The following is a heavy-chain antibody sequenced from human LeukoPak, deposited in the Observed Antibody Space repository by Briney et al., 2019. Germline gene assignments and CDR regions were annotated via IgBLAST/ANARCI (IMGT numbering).Heavy chain of an antibody. CDR3: ARGDCSSTSCYQYYYYYYMDV. D-gene: IGHD2-2*01. CDR1: GGTFSSYA. V-gene: IGHV1-69*05. Sequence: GSSVTVSCKASGGTFSSYAISWVRQAPGQGLEWMGGIIPIFGTANYAQKFQGRVTITTDESTSTAYMELSSLRSEDTAVYYCARGDCSSTSCYQYYYYYYMDVWGKGTTVTVSS. J-gene: IGHJ6*03. CDR2: IIPIFGTA.